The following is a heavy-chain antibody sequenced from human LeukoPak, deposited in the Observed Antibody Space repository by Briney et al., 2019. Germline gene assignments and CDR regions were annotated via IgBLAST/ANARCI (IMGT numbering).Heavy chain of an antibody. CDR3: AREEVIAAAGPTLDY. J-gene: IGHJ4*02. CDR1: GYTFTDYY. V-gene: IGHV1-2*02. CDR2: INPNSGGT. D-gene: IGHD6-13*01. Sequence: GASVKVSCKASGYTFTDYYMHWVRQAPGQGLEWMGWINPNSGGTNYAQKFQGRVTMTRDTSISTAYMELSRLRSDDTAVFYCAREEVIAAAGPTLDYWGRGALVTVSS.